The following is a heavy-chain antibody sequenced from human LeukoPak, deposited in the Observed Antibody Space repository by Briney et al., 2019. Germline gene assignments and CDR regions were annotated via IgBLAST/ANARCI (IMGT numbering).Heavy chain of an antibody. CDR1: GYTFTGYY. J-gene: IGHJ4*02. D-gene: IGHD3-22*01. CDR3: ARAYYYDSSGYYY. CDR2: INPNSGGT. Sequence: ASVKVSCKASGYTFTGYYMHWVRQAPGQGLEWMGWINPNSGGTNYAQKFQGWVTMTRDTSISTAYMELSRLRSDDTAVYYCARAYYYDSSGYYYWGQGTLVTVSS. V-gene: IGHV1-2*04.